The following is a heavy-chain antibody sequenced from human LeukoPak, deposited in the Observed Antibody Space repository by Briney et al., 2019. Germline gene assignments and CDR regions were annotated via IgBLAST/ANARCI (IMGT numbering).Heavy chain of an antibody. D-gene: IGHD2-2*01. V-gene: IGHV4-59*01. CDR3: ATGASVVPAVVGDAFDI. Sequence: KPSETLSLTCTVSGGSISSYYWSWIRQPPGKGLEWIGYIYYSGSTNYNPSLKSRVTISVDTSKNQFSLKLSSVTAADTAVYYCATGASVVPAVVGDAFDIWGQGTMVTVSS. CDR1: GGSISSYY. CDR2: IYYSGST. J-gene: IGHJ3*02.